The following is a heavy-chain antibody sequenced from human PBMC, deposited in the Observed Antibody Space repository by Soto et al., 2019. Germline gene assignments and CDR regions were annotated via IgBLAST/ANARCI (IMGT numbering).Heavy chain of an antibody. V-gene: IGHV1-46*03. CDR1: GYTFTSYY. CDR3: ARLRITMVRDRPGYFAY. CDR2: INPSGGST. D-gene: IGHD3-10*01. J-gene: IGHJ4*02. Sequence: GASVKVSCKASGYTFTSYYMHWVRQAPGQGLEWMGIINPSGGSTSYAQKFQGRVTMTRDTSTSTVYMELSSLRSEDTAVYYCARLRITMVRDRPGYFAYWGQRSLVPVSS.